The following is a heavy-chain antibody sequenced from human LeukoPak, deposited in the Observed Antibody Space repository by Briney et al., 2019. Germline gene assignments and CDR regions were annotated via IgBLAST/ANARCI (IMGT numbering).Heavy chain of an antibody. V-gene: IGHV4-31*03. CDR1: GGSISSGGYY. J-gene: IGHJ3*02. CDR2: IYYSGST. Sequence: SETRSLTCTVSGGSISSGGYYWSWIRQHPGKGLEWIGYIYYSGSTYYNPSLKSRVTISVDTSKNQFSLKLSSVTAADTAVYYCARNGQAVVTATHLTGTPVNAFDIWGQGTMVTVSS. CDR3: ARNGQAVVTATHLTGTPVNAFDI. D-gene: IGHD2-21*02.